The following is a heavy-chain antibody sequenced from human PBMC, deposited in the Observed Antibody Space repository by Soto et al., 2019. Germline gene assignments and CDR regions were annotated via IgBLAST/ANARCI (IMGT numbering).Heavy chain of an antibody. J-gene: IGHJ4*02. CDR3: AKGGPGASSGLFES. CDR2: IYSDGTT. V-gene: IGHV3-53*01. D-gene: IGHD3-10*01. CDR1: GFIVTSNY. Sequence: GGALRLSWAASGFIVTSNYMSWVRQAPGKGLEWVSVIYSDGTTNYAESVKGRFTISRDNSKNTVFLQMSSLRAEDTAVYYCAKGGPGASSGLFESWGQGTLVTVSS.